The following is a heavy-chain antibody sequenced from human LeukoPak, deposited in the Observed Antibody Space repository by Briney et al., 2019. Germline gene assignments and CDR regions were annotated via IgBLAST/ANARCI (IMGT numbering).Heavy chain of an antibody. CDR3: ARDPESYYYGSGSSFDY. CDR2: INPNSGGT. V-gene: IGHV1-2*02. D-gene: IGHD3-10*01. CDR1: GYTFTGYY. Sequence: ASVKVSCKASGYTFTGYYMHWVRQAPGQGLEWMGWINPNSGGTNYAQKFQGRVTMTRDTSISTAYMELSRLRSDDTAVYYCARDPESYYYGSGSSFDYWGQGTLVTVSS. J-gene: IGHJ4*02.